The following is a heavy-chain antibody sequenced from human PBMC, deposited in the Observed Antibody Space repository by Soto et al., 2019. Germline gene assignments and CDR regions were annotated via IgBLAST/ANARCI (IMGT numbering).Heavy chain of an antibody. V-gene: IGHV3-30-3*01. CDR3: ARDQPGTPMVGVFDS. CDR2: IAYDGSNP. CDR1: GFTFSNSA. D-gene: IGHD3-10*01. J-gene: IGHJ4*02. Sequence: QVQLVESGRGVVQPERSLRLSCAASGFTFSNSAMHWVRQAPGKGLEWVAVIAYDGSNPYYADSVKGRFTISRDNPKNTLYLQMNSLGTEDTAVYYCARDQPGTPMVGVFDSWGQGTLVTVSS.